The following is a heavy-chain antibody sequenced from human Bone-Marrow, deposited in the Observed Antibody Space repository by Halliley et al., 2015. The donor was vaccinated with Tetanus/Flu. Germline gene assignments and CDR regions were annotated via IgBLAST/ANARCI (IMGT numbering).Heavy chain of an antibody. Sequence: TLSLTCTVSGGSISSGDYYWSWIRQHPGKGLEWIGNIFYSGSTYYNPSLKSRLTISGDTSKNQFSLKLSSVTAADTAVYYCARAIVVLTANYFDYWGQGTLVTVSS. CDR3: ARAIVVLTANYFDY. CDR1: GGSISSGDYY. CDR2: IFYSGST. D-gene: IGHD2-21*02. V-gene: IGHV4-31*03. J-gene: IGHJ4*02.